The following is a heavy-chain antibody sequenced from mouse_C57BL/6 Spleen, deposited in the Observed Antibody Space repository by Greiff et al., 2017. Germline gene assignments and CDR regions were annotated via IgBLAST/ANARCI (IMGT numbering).Heavy chain of an antibody. Sequence: QVQLQQPGAELVRPGSSVKLSCTASGYTFTSYWMHWVKQRPIQGLEWIGNIDPSDSETHYHQKFKDKATLTVDKTSSTAYMQLSRLTSEGTAVYYCAGVRLRLLDYWGQGTTLTVSS. V-gene: IGHV1-52*01. J-gene: IGHJ2*01. CDR1: GYTFTSYW. D-gene: IGHD3-2*02. CDR3: AGVRLRLLDY. CDR2: IDPSDSET.